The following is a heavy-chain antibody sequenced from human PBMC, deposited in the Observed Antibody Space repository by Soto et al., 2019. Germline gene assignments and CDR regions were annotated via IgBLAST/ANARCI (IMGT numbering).Heavy chain of an antibody. J-gene: IGHJ6*02. Sequence: QVQLQESGPGLVKPSQTLSLTCTVSAGSINSGGYYWNWIRQHPGRGLEWMGYIYYTGSTYYNPSLKSRIPLSIDTSRNQFSLTVNSVTSADTAVYYGARATPSVATLGYGMDVCGQGTTV. CDR3: ARATPSVATLGYGMDV. CDR1: AGSINSGGYY. CDR2: IYYTGST. D-gene: IGHD5-12*01. V-gene: IGHV4-31*03.